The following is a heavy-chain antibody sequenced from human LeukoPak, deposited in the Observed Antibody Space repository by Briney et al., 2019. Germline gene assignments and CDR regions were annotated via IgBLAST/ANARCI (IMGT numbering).Heavy chain of an antibody. CDR2: THYSGAT. Sequence: PSETLSLTCTVSGGSISSYYWSWLRQPPGKGLEYIGYTHYSGATNYNPSLKSRVTISLDTSGNQFSLKLSSATAADTAVYYCARGGWNKFDYWGQGTLVTASS. D-gene: IGHD3-22*01. V-gene: IGHV4-59*01. J-gene: IGHJ4*02. CDR1: GGSISSYY. CDR3: ARGGWNKFDY.